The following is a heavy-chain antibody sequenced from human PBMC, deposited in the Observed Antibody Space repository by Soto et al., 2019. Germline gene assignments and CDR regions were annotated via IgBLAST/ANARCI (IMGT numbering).Heavy chain of an antibody. Sequence: VXLSCAGSVRTFSNDFLSWVRQAPGKGLEWVANINQDGSERYYVDSVRGRFTISRDNVENSLYLQLNSLRPEDTAVYYCAVYGYGVSAAAYWGQGTLVTVSS. CDR2: INQDGSER. CDR1: VRTFSNDF. J-gene: IGHJ4*02. V-gene: IGHV3-7*03. D-gene: IGHD4-17*01. CDR3: AVYGYGVSAAAY.